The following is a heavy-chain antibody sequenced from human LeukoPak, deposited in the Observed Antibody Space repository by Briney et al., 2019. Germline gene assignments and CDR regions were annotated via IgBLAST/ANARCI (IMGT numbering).Heavy chain of an antibody. CDR2: ISSSSSYI. CDR3: ARGGGSGSYSTDY. J-gene: IGHJ4*02. CDR1: GFTFSSCS. D-gene: IGHD3-10*01. V-gene: IGHV3-21*01. Sequence: GGSLRLSCAASGFTFSSCSMDWVRQAPGKGLEWVSSISSSSSYIYYADSVKGRFTISRDNAKNSLYLQMNSLRAEDTAVYYCARGGGSGSYSTDYWGQGTLVTVSS.